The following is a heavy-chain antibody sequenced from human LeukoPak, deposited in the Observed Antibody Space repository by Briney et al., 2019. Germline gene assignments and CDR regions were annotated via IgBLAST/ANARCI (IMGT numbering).Heavy chain of an antibody. Sequence: ASVKVSCKASGGTFSSYAISWVRQAPGQGLEWMGGIIPIFGTANYAQKFQGRVTITADESTSTAYMELSRLRSDDTAVYYCAKETALDGDYSFDYWGQGTLVTVSS. V-gene: IGHV1-69*13. J-gene: IGHJ4*02. CDR3: AKETALDGDYSFDY. CDR2: IIPIFGTA. CDR1: GGTFSSYA. D-gene: IGHD4-17*01.